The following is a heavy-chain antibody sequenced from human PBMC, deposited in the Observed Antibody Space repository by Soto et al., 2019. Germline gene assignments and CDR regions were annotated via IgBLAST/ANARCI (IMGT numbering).Heavy chain of an antibody. Sequence: QVQLVQSGTEVKKPGSSVKVSCKASGGAFSSYTINWVRQAPGQGLEWMGGIIPIFGTAHYAQKFQGRVTFTADTSTNTAFMELNSLRSNDTAVYYCSRDAIAAAGTNDWGQGTLVTVSS. J-gene: IGHJ4*02. CDR2: IIPIFGTA. D-gene: IGHD6-13*01. CDR3: SRDAIAAAGTND. CDR1: GGAFSSYT. V-gene: IGHV1-69*06.